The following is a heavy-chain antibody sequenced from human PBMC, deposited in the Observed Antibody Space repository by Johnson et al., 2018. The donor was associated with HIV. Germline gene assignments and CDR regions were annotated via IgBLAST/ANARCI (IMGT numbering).Heavy chain of an antibody. D-gene: IGHD2-15*01. CDR1: GFTFSSYG. CDR2: ISYDGSNK. Sequence: QVQLVESGGGVVQPGRSLRLSCAASGFTFSSYGMHWVRQAPGKGLDWVAVISYDGSNKYYADSVKGRFTISRDNSKNTLYLQMTSLRAEDTAVYYCAREPSGCSGGSCYSWGAFDIWGQGTMVTVSS. CDR3: AREPSGCSGGSCYSWGAFDI. V-gene: IGHV3-30*03. J-gene: IGHJ3*02.